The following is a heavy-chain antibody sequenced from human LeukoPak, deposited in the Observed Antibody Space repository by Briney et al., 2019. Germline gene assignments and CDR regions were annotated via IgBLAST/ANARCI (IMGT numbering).Heavy chain of an antibody. D-gene: IGHD2-15*01. J-gene: IGHJ5*02. V-gene: IGHV4-34*01. CDR3: ARDRVVVAANWFDP. Sequence: SETLSLTCVVYGGSFSGYYWSWIRQPPGKGLEWIGEINHSGSTSYNPSLKSRVAISVDTSKNQFSLKLSSVTAADTAVYYCARDRVVVAANWFDPWGQGTLVTVSS. CDR2: INHSGST. CDR1: GGSFSGYY.